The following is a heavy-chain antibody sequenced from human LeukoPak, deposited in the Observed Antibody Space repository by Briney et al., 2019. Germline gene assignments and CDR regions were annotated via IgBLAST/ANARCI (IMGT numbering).Heavy chain of an antibody. D-gene: IGHD5-24*01. J-gene: IGHJ4*02. V-gene: IGHV1-2*02. CDR1: GYTFTSYY. CDR2: LNPGPGGT. CDR3: AAQRDPRPFDH. Sequence: ASVKVSCKASGYTFTSYYMHWVRQAPGQGLEWMGWLNPGPGGTLYAQKFQGRVTMTRDMSMTTAYMELTELRSDDTAVYYCAAQRDPRPFDHWGQGTLITVSS.